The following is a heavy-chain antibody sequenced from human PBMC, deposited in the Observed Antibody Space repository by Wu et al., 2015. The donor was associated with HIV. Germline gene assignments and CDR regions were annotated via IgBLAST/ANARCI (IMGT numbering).Heavy chain of an antibody. CDR1: GGTFSSYA. V-gene: IGHV1-69*05. CDR3: AREDSYGYDGAYYFDY. CDR2: IIPIFGTA. D-gene: IGHD5-18*01. J-gene: IGHJ4*02. Sequence: QVQLVQSGAEVKKPGSSVKVSCKASGGTFSSYAISWVRQAPGQGLEWMGGIIPIFGTANYAQKLQGRVTMTTDTSTSTAYMELRSLRSDDTAVYYCAREDSYGYDGAYYFDYWGQGTLVTVSS.